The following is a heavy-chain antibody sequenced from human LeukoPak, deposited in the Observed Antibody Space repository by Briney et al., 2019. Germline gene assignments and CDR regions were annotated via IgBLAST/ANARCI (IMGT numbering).Heavy chain of an antibody. CDR3: ARSHGSGSYYNLNDY. D-gene: IGHD3-10*01. V-gene: IGHV4-59*11. CDR2: IYYTGST. Sequence: SETLSLTRTVSGVSISNHYWSWLRQPPGKGLEWMGYIYYTGSTNHNPPLRSRVTISVDTSKNPFSLKLSSVTAADPAVYCCARSHGSGSYYNLNDYWGQGTLVTVSS. CDR1: GVSISNHY. J-gene: IGHJ4*02.